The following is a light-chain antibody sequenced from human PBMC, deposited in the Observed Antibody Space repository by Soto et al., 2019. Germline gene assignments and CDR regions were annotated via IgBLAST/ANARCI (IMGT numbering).Light chain of an antibody. Sequence: DIQMTQSPSSLSASVGDRVTITCRASQDIINYLAWYQQKPGTVPKLRIYRASTLHSAVPSRFSGSGSGTDFTLTISSLQPEDVATYYCQRYNSVPITFGQGTRLEI. V-gene: IGKV1-27*01. J-gene: IGKJ5*01. CDR1: QDIINY. CDR2: RAS. CDR3: QRYNSVPIT.